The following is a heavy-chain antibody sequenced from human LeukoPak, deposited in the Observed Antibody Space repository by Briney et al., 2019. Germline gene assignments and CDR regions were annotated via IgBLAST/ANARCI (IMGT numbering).Heavy chain of an antibody. Sequence: PGGSLRLSCAASGFTFSSFAMHWVRQAPGKGLEWVAVISYDGSNEYYADSVQGRFTISRDNSKNTLYLQMNSLRVEDTAVYYCVRDRWTATTVVKPHWGQGTLVTVSS. V-gene: IGHV3-30-3*01. CDR1: GFTFSSFA. D-gene: IGHD4-23*01. CDR3: VRDRWTATTVVKPH. CDR2: ISYDGSNE. J-gene: IGHJ4*02.